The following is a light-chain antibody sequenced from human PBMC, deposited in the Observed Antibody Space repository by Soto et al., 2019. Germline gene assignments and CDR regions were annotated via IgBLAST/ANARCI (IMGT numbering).Light chain of an antibody. CDR1: QSVSSSY. Sequence: EIVLTQSPGTLSLSPGERATLSCSASQSVSSSYLAWYQQKPGQAPRLLIYGASSRATGIPDRFSGSGSGTDFTLTISRLEPEDFAVYYCQQYGSSPQTFGRGTKVDIK. V-gene: IGKV3-20*01. CDR3: QQYGSSPQT. CDR2: GAS. J-gene: IGKJ1*01.